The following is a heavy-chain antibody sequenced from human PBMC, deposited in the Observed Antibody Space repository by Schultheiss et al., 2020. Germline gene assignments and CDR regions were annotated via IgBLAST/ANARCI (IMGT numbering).Heavy chain of an antibody. D-gene: IGHD2-15*01. J-gene: IGHJ4*02. CDR2: IYTSGST. Sequence: SETLSLTCTVSGGSISSGSYYWSWIRQPAGKGLEWIGRIYTSGSTNYNPSLKSRVTISVDTSKNQFSLKLSSVTAADTAVYYWASEGKYCSGGSCYKVFDYWGQGTLVTVSS. CDR1: GGSISSGSYY. V-gene: IGHV4-61*02. CDR3: ASEGKYCSGGSCYKVFDY.